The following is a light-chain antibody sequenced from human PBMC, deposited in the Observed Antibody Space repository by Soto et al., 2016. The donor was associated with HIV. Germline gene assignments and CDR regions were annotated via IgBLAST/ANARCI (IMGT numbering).Light chain of an antibody. CDR3: LQHNAFPRT. CDR1: QGISNY. J-gene: IGKJ4*01. Sequence: DIQMTQSPSSLSASVGDRVTITCRASQGISNYLAWYQQKPGKVPKLLIYAASTLQSGVPSRFRGSGFGTVFTLTISSLQPEDFGTYYCLQHNAFPRTFGGGTKVEI. CDR2: AAS. V-gene: IGKV1-27*01.